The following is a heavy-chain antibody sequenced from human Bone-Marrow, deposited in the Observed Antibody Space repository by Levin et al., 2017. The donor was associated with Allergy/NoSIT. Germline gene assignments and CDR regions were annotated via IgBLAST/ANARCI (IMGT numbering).Heavy chain of an antibody. CDR3: ARSPYGSYFRHVDY. D-gene: IGHD1-26*01. CDR1: GGSISSNY. V-gene: IGHV4-59*01. CDR2: IYYSGST. Sequence: PGGSLRLSCTVSGGSISSNYWSWIRQPPGKGLEWIGYIYYSGSTNYNGNTNYNPPLKSRVTISVDTSKNQFSLKLSSVTAADTAVYYCARSPYGSYFRHVDYWGQGTLVPVSS. J-gene: IGHJ4*02.